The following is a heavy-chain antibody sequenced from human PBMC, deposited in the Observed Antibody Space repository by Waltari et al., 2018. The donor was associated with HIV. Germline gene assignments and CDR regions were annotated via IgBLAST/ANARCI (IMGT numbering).Heavy chain of an antibody. CDR3: ARDPRAMPGY. J-gene: IGHJ1*01. CDR1: GGSFSGYY. V-gene: IGHV4-34*01. CDR2: INHSGST. D-gene: IGHD2-2*01. Sequence: QVQLQQWGAGLLKPSEPLSLTCAVYGGSFSGYYWSWIRQPPGKGLEWIGEINHSGSTFYNPSLKSRVTMSVDTSKNQFSLKLSSVTAADTAVYYCARDPRAMPGYWGQGTLVTVSS.